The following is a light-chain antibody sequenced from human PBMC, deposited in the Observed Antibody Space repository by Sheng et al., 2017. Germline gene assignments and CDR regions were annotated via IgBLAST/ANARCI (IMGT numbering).Light chain of an antibody. V-gene: IGLV1-51*02. J-gene: IGLJ3*02. CDR3: GTWDSSLSAWV. CDR2: END. CDR1: SSNTGNEY. Sequence: QSVLTQPPSVSAAPGQKVAISCSGSSSNTGNEYVSWYQQLPGTAPKLLIYENDKRPSGIPDRFSGSKSGTSATLGITGLQTGDEADYYCGTWDSSLSAWVFGGGTKLTVL.